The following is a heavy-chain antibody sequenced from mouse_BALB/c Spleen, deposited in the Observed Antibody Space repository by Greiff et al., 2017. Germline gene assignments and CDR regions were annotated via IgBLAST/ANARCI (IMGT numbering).Heavy chain of an antibody. Sequence: EVKLMESGGGLVKPGGSLKLSCAASGFTFSSYAMSWVRQTPEKRLEWVASISSGGSTYYPDSVKGRFTISRDNARNILYLQMSSLRSEDTAMYYCARGYGSSYVGFAYWGQGTLVTVSA. J-gene: IGHJ3*01. D-gene: IGHD1-1*01. V-gene: IGHV5-6-5*01. CDR1: GFTFSSYA. CDR3: ARGYGSSYVGFAY. CDR2: ISSGGST.